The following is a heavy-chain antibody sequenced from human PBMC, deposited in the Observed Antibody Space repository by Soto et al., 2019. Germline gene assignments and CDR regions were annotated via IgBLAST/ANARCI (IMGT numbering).Heavy chain of an antibody. J-gene: IGHJ2*01. CDR2: IHYIEST. Sequence: SETRSLTCTVSGGSVSSASYYWSWIRQAPGKGLEWIGYIHYIESTNYNPSLKSRVIMSVDTPKNEFSLKLTSVTAADTAVYYCARVKVGDLFRFNWFFDLWGRGTLVTVS. V-gene: IGHV4-61*01. D-gene: IGHD3-3*01. CDR1: GGSVSSASYY. CDR3: ARVKVGDLFRFNWFFDL.